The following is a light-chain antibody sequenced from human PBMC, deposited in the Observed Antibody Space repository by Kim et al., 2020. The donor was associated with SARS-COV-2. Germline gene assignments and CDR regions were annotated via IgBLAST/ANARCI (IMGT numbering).Light chain of an antibody. CDR1: SSNIGSNY. Sequence: QSVLTQPPSASGTPGQRVTISCSGGSSNIGSNYVYWYQHLPGTARKLLIYRNNQRPSGVPDRYSGSKSATSASLAISGLRSEDEADYYCAAWDDSLGGYVFGSGTKVTVL. V-gene: IGLV1-47*01. CDR2: RNN. CDR3: AAWDDSLGGYV. J-gene: IGLJ1*01.